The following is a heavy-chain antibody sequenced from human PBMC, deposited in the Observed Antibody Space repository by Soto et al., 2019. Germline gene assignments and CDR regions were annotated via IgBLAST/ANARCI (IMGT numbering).Heavy chain of an antibody. J-gene: IGHJ6*02. V-gene: IGHV4-31*03. Sequence: SETLSPTCTVSGGSISSGGYYWSWIRQHPGKGLEWIGYIYYSGSTYYNPSLKSRVTISVDTSKNQFSLKLSSVTAADTAVYYCARETTVTTDRYYYYGMDVWGQGTTVTVSS. D-gene: IGHD4-17*01. CDR2: IYYSGST. CDR3: ARETTVTTDRYYYYGMDV. CDR1: GGSISSGGYY.